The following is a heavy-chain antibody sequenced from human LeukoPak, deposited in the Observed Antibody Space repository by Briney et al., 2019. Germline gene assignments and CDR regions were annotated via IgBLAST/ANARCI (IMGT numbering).Heavy chain of an antibody. D-gene: IGHD1-26*01. J-gene: IGHJ6*02. V-gene: IGHV1-69*13. CDR2: IIPIFGTA. CDR3: ARARWELPYYYYGMDV. CDR1: GYTFTSYY. Sequence: SVKVSFKASGYTFTSYYMHWVRQAPGQGLEWMGGIIPIFGTANYAQKFQGRVTITADESTSTAYMELSSLRSEDTAVYYCARARWELPYYYYGMDVWGQGTTVTVSS.